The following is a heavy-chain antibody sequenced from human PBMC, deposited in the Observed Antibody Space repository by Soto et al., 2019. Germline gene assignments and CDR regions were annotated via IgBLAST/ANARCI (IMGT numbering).Heavy chain of an antibody. Sequence: GASVKVSCKAPGYNFANYGITWVRQAPGQGLEWMGWISAYNGNINYAQRVRGRVTLTTDTSATTAYMELRSLRSDDTAVYYCAXDLRRYCSNRVCDGMDVWGQGTTVTVSS. D-gene: IGHD2-8*01. CDR3: AXDLRRYCSNRVCDGMDV. V-gene: IGHV1-18*01. J-gene: IGHJ6*02. CDR1: GYNFANYG. CDR2: ISAYNGNI.